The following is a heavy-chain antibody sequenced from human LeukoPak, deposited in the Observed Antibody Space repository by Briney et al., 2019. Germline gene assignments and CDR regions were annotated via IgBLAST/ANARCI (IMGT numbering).Heavy chain of an antibody. CDR2: INPDTGDS. Sequence: ASVTVSCKASGYTFTDYYMHWVRQAPGHGLEWMGWINPDTGDSNYAQKFQGRVTVTRDTSISTAHMELSRLRFDDTAVYYCARGRPDYWGLGTLVTVSS. CDR1: GYTFTDYY. J-gene: IGHJ4*02. D-gene: IGHD6-25*01. CDR3: ARGRPDY. V-gene: IGHV1-2*02.